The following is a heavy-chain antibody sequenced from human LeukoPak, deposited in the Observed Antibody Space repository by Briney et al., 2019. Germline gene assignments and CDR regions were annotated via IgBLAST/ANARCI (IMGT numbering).Heavy chain of an antibody. D-gene: IGHD5-18*01. CDR3: AKALGPTYSYGLDC. Sequence: GGSLRLSCAASGFNFNSYAMSWVRQAPGKGLEWVSTISGGGGSTFYADSVKGRFTISRDNSKNTLYLQVNSLRAEDTALYYCAKALGPTYSYGLDCWGQGTLVTVSS. V-gene: IGHV3-23*01. CDR1: GFNFNSYA. J-gene: IGHJ4*02. CDR2: ISGGGGST.